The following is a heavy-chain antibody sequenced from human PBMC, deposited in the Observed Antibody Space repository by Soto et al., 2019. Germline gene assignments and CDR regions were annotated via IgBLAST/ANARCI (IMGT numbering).Heavy chain of an antibody. CDR3: ARRRGESYYGLDY. D-gene: IGHD1-26*01. Sequence: QVQLLQSGAEVKKPGASVKISCKASGYNFNIYEINWVRQAPAQGLEWMGWMKGYSGNPLYAQNFQGRLTLTRDTSTNTAYLELTSLAYEDTAIYFCARRRGESYYGLDYWGQGTLVTVSS. CDR2: MKGYSGNP. V-gene: IGHV1-8*01. CDR1: GYNFNIYE. J-gene: IGHJ4*02.